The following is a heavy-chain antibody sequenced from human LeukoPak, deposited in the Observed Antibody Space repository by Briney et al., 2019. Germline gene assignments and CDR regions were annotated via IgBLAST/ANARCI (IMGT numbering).Heavy chain of an antibody. CDR2: IYYSGST. CDR3: ARHGPRGELLSANYFDY. J-gene: IGHJ4*02. Sequence: SETLSLTCTVSGGSISSYYWSWIRQPPGKGLEWIGYIYYSGSTNYNPSLKSRVTISVDTSKNQFSLKLSSVTAADTAVYYCARHGPRGELLSANYFDYWGQGTLVTVSS. CDR1: GGSISSYY. D-gene: IGHD1-26*01. V-gene: IGHV4-59*08.